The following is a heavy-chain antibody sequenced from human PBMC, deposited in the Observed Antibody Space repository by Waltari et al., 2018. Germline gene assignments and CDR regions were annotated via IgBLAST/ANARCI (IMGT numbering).Heavy chain of an antibody. Sequence: EVQLEESGGGLIQPGGSLRLSCAASGFSVSGNFFSWVRQAPGKGLECVSIIYGDGSTSYADSVKGRFTFSRDDSKNTLYLQMNSLRADDTAVYFCAKFGDGDYLIPFYYYGMDVWGQGTTVTVSS. CDR2: IYGDGST. V-gene: IGHV3-53*01. D-gene: IGHD4-17*01. CDR3: AKFGDGDYLIPFYYYGMDV. J-gene: IGHJ6*02. CDR1: GFSVSGNF.